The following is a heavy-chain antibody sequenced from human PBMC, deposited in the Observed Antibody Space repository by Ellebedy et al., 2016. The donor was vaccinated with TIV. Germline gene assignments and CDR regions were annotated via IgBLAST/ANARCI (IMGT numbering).Heavy chain of an antibody. CDR2: INHSGST. CDR1: GGSFSGYY. Sequence: MPSETLSLTCAVYGGSFSGYYWSWIRQPPGKGLEWIGEINHSGSTYYNPSLKSRVTISVDTSKNQFSLKLSSVTAADTAVYYCARDEVDSQSFDYWGQGTLVTVSS. CDR3: ARDEVDSQSFDY. V-gene: IGHV4-34*01. J-gene: IGHJ4*02. D-gene: IGHD5-12*01.